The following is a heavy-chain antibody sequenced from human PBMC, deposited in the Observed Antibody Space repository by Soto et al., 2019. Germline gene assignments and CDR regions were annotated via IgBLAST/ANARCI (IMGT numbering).Heavy chain of an antibody. V-gene: IGHV1-18*01. CDR2: ISGFNGNT. D-gene: IGHD6-13*01. J-gene: IGHJ4*02. CDR1: GYTFSRYG. CDR3: ARASAYSTPWSCDN. Sequence: QVQLVQSGAEVKKPGASVRVSCKASGYTFSRYGISWVRQAPGQGLEWMGWISGFNGNTKESEKLQGRVTLTTDTAANTAHMELRGLRSDDTAVYYCARASAYSTPWSCDNGGEGTLVPVSS.